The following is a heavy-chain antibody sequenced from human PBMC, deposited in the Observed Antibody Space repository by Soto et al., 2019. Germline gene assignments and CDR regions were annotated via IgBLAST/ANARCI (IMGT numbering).Heavy chain of an antibody. Sequence: QVQLVQSGAEVKNPGASVTVSCRASGYTFTSYYIHWVRQAPGQGLEWMAIINPNGGSTNYAQRFQGRVTVTRDTSTSIVYMELSSLRSEDTAVYYCSRGLGSRDYWGQGTLVTVSS. CDR3: SRGLGSRDY. J-gene: IGHJ4*02. CDR2: INPNGGST. CDR1: GYTFTSYY. V-gene: IGHV1-46*03. D-gene: IGHD3-10*01.